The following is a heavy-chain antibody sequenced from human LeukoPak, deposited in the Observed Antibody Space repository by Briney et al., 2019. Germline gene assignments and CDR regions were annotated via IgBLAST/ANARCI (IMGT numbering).Heavy chain of an antibody. CDR2: VSYSGST. D-gene: IGHD4-17*01. CDR3: ARLGGTNYGVLDY. J-gene: IGHJ4*02. V-gene: IGHV4-59*08. CDR1: GASISSYY. Sequence: SETLSLTCTVSGASISSYYWTWIRQPPGKGLEWIGYVSYSGSTNYNPSLKSRVTMLLDTSKNQFSLKLSSVTAADTAVYYCARLGGTNYGVLDYWGQGTLVTVSS.